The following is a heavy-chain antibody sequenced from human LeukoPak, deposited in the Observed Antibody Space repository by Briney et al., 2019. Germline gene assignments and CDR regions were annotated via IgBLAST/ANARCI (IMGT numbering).Heavy chain of an antibody. CDR2: ISSSGRTI. V-gene: IGHV3-11*04. D-gene: IGHD2-2*03. J-gene: IGHJ6*02. CDR3: ARGDGYCSSTSCYAGPSYGLDV. Sequence: GGSLRLSCAASGFMFRDAAMTWVRQAPGKGLEWVSYISSSGRTIFYADSVKGRFTISRDNAKNSLYLQMNRLRAEVTAVYHCARGDGYCSSTSCYAGPSYGLDVWGQGTTVTVSS. CDR1: GFMFRDAA.